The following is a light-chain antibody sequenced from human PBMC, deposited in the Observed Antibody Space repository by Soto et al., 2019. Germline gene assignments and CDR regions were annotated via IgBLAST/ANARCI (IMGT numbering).Light chain of an antibody. Sequence: DIQMTQSPPSLSASVGDRVTITCRASQSIRNFVNWYQQTPGKAPKLLIYASFYLQSGVPSRFSGSGSGTDFTLRISSLQPEDFATYYCQQTFTSPGTFGPGTKVDAK. J-gene: IGKJ3*01. CDR1: QSIRNF. CDR3: QQTFTSPGT. V-gene: IGKV1-39*01. CDR2: ASF.